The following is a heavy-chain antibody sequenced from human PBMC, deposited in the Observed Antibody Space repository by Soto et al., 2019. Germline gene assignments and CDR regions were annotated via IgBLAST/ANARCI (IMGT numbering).Heavy chain of an antibody. CDR1: GYSISSGYP. CDR2: VHYSGNT. V-gene: IGHV4-38-2*02. Sequence: PSGTLSLTCTVSGYSISSGYPWAWIRQPPGKGLEWLGSVHYSGNTYYNPSLKSRLTISVDKSKNQFSLNLSSVTAADTAVYYCARQDRVVAEGRWFDPWGQGTLVTVSS. D-gene: IGHD2-15*01. J-gene: IGHJ5*02. CDR3: ARQDRVVAEGRWFDP.